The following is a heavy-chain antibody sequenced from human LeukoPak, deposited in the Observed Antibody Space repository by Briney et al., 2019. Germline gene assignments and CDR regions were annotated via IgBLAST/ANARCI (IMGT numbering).Heavy chain of an antibody. Sequence: SETLSLTCTVSGGSISSYFWTWIRQPAGRGLEWMGHIYSSGSFKYNPSLKSRVTMSIDTSKNQLSLKLNSVTAADTAVYYCARSGGSSSGSLGLWYSDIWGQGTMVTVSS. D-gene: IGHD6-19*01. CDR1: GGSISSYF. CDR3: ARSGGSSSGSLGLWYSDI. J-gene: IGHJ3*02. V-gene: IGHV4-4*07. CDR2: IYSSGSF.